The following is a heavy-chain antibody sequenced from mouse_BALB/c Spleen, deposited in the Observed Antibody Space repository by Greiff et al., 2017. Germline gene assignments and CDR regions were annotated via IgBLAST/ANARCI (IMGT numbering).Heavy chain of an antibody. CDR2: IRNKANGYTT. CDR3: ARDSTSIGWFAY. D-gene: IGHD2-14*01. Sequence: EVKLMESGGGLVQPGGSLRLSCATSGFTFTDYYMSWVRQPPGKALEWLGFIRNKANGYTTEYSASVKGRFTISRDNSQSILYLQMNTLRAEDSATYYCARDSTSIGWFAYWGQGTLVTVSA. J-gene: IGHJ3*01. CDR1: GFTFTDYY. V-gene: IGHV7-3*02.